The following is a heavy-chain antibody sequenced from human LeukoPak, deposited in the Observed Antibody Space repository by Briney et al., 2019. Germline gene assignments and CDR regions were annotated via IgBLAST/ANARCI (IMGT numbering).Heavy chain of an antibody. CDR2: ISSSSSYI. D-gene: IGHD2-2*01. Sequence: PGGSLRLSCAASGFTFSSYSMNWVRQAPGKGLEWVSSISSSSSYIYYADSVKGRFTISRDNAKNSLYLQMNSLRAEDTAVYYCARDIVVVPAAIFYYYYGMDVWGQGTTVTVSS. CDR3: ARDIVVVPAAIFYYYYGMDV. CDR1: GFTFSSYS. J-gene: IGHJ6*02. V-gene: IGHV3-21*01.